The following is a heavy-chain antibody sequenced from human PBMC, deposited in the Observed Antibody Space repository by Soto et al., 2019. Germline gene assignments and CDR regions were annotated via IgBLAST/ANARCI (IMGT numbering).Heavy chain of an antibody. CDR3: ARGGGGVEGVAAGLDY. CDR1: GFTFTGYA. Sequence: QAPVVESGGGVVQPGRSLRLSCAASGFTFTGYAMHWVRQAPGKGLEWVALISYDGNTKFYAESVKGRFTISKDNSQSPVYLELNSLRPDDKGIYYWARGGGGVEGVAAGLDYWGQGTRVTVSS. D-gene: IGHD3-16*01. J-gene: IGHJ4*02. CDR2: ISYDGNTK. V-gene: IGHV3-30-3*01.